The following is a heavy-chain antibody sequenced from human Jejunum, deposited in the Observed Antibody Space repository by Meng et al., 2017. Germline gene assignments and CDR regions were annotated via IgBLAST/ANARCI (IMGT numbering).Heavy chain of an antibody. CDR3: ARDRPGGTVGAADY. V-gene: IGHV4-4*02. D-gene: IGHD1-26*01. CDR2: IHHTGNI. J-gene: IGHJ4*02. Sequence: VHLQDSGPARVKPSGTLSLTCSVSGASISDNNWWSWVRQAPGKGLEWIGEIHHTGNINYNPSLKSRVTMSLDKPKNQFSLEVTSVTAADTAVYYCARDRPGGTVGAADYWGQGTLVTVSS. CDR1: GASISDNNW.